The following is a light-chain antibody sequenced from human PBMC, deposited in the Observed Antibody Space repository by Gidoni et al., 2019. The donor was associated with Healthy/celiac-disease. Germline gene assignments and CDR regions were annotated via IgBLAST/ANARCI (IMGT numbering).Light chain of an antibody. Sequence: EIVLTQCPATLYLSPGERATLTCMASQSVSSYVAWYQKKPGQAPRLLIYDAANRATGIPSGFSGSGSGTGFTLTISSLAPEDFAVYYCQQRSNWPLTFGGGTKVEIK. J-gene: IGKJ4*01. CDR2: DAA. V-gene: IGKV3-11*01. CDR3: QQRSNWPLT. CDR1: QSVSSY.